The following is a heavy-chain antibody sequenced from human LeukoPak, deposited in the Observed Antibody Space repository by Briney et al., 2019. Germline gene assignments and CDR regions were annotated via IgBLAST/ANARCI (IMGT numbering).Heavy chain of an antibody. CDR2: IYYSGTA. V-gene: IGHV4-59*08. D-gene: IGHD1-1*01. Sequence: SETLSLTCTVSGGSISSYYWSWIRQPPGKGLEWIGYIYYSGTAKYNPSLKSRVTISVDTSKNQFSLKLSSVTAADTAVYYCARQSWNDVHFDYWGQGTLVTVSS. CDR3: ARQSWNDVHFDY. J-gene: IGHJ4*02. CDR1: GGSISSYY.